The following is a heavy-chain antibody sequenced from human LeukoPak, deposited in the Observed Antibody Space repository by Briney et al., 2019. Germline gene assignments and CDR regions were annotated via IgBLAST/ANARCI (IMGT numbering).Heavy chain of an antibody. J-gene: IGHJ6*02. CDR3: ASPSGTSYYDSSGYHYYYYYGMDV. D-gene: IGHD3-22*01. CDR1: GGSISSYY. Sequence: SETLSLTCTVSGGSISSYYWSWIRQPPGKGLEWIGEINHSGSTNYNPSLKSRVTISVDTSKNQFSLKLSSVTAADTAVYYCASPSGTSYYDSSGYHYYYYYGMDVWGQGTTVTVSS. V-gene: IGHV4-34*01. CDR2: INHSGST.